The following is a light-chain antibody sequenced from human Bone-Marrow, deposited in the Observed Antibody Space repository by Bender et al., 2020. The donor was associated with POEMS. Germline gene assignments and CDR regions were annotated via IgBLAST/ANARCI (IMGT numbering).Light chain of an antibody. CDR3: CSYAGTMTFYV. J-gene: IGLJ1*01. V-gene: IGLV2-23*02. Sequence: QSALTQPPSASGSPGQSVTISCSGTNYNFVSWYQHHPGKAPKVLIYEVTKRPSGVSNRFSGSKSGNTASLTISGLLAEDEADYYCCSYAGTMTFYVFGTGTKVTVL. CDR2: EVT. CDR1: NYNF.